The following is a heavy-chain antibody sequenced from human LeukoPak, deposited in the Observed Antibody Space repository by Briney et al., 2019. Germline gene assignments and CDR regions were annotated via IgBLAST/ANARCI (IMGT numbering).Heavy chain of an antibody. CDR2: TFDSGST. V-gene: IGHV4-4*07. CDR3: VREIPHYGIDY. Sequence: SETLSLTCTVSGGSISGYLWSWIRQPAGKGLEWVGRTFDSGSTSYNPSLESRVTMSVDTPKNQFSLRLSSVTAADTAVYFCVREIPHYGIDYWGQRTLVTVSS. J-gene: IGHJ4*02. CDR1: GGSISGYL. D-gene: IGHD3-10*01.